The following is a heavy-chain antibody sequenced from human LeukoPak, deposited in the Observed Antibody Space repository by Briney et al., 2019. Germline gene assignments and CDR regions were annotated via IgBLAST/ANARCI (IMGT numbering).Heavy chain of an antibody. CDR3: ARSSSGGYY. CDR2: IIPILGIA. CDR1: GGTFSSYA. D-gene: IGHD6-13*01. V-gene: IGHV1-69*04. Sequence: SVKVSCKATGGTFSSYAISWVRQTPGQGLEWMGRIIPILGIANYAQKFQGRVTITADKSTSTAYMELSSLRSEDTAVYYCARSSSGGYYWGQGTLVTVSS. J-gene: IGHJ4*02.